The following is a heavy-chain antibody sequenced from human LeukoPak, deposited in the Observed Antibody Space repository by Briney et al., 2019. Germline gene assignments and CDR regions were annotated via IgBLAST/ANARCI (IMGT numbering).Heavy chain of an antibody. CDR3: ASSLRYFDWLLDY. D-gene: IGHD3-9*01. CDR2: ISSSSSYI. Sequence: GGSLRLSCAASGFTFSSYSVNWVRQAPGKGLEWVSSISSSSSYICYADSVKGRFTISRDNAKNSLYLQMNSLRAEDTAVYYCASSLRYFDWLLDYWGQGTLVTVSS. V-gene: IGHV3-21*01. J-gene: IGHJ4*02. CDR1: GFTFSSYS.